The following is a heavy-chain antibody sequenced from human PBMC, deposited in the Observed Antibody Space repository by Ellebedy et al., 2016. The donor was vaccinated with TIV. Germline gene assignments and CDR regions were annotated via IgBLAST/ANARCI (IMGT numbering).Heavy chain of an antibody. D-gene: IGHD1-26*01. Sequence: GESLKISCAASGFTFSNYWMLWVRRAPGKGLVWVSRINSDGSSTTYADSVKGRFTISRDNAKNTLYLQMKSLRAEDTAVYNCVRSRNSGSYRDHWGQGTLVTVSS. CDR3: VRSRNSGSYRDH. CDR2: INSDGSST. CDR1: GFTFSNYW. V-gene: IGHV3-74*01. J-gene: IGHJ5*02.